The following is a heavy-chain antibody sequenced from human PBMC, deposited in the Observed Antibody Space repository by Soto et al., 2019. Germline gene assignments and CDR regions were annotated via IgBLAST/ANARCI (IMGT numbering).Heavy chain of an antibody. CDR1: GGTFNTYA. J-gene: IGHJ4*02. CDR3: AREVQVHTPAFVY. Sequence: QVQLVQSGAEMKKPGSSVKVSCQSSGGTFNTYAMNWVRQAPGQGPEWMGDISPMFGAANYAPKFKGRVTITTDESTSTSYMQLRSLTSEDTALYFCAREVQVHTPAFVYWGQGTLVTVSS. V-gene: IGHV1-69*19. D-gene: IGHD3-10*01. CDR2: ISPMFGAA.